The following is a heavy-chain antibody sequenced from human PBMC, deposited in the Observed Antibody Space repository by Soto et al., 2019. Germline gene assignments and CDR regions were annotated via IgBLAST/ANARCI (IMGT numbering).Heavy chain of an antibody. CDR2: ISSSGSTI. V-gene: IGHV3-48*03. CDR3: ARDADSSGWYGDYYFDY. CDR1: GFTFSSHE. D-gene: IGHD6-19*01. Sequence: GGSLRLSCAASGFTFSSHEVNWVRQAPGKGLEWVSYISSSGSTIYYADSVKGRFTISRDNAKNSLYLQMNSLRAEDTAVYYCARDADSSGWYGDYYFDYWGQGTLVTVSS. J-gene: IGHJ4*02.